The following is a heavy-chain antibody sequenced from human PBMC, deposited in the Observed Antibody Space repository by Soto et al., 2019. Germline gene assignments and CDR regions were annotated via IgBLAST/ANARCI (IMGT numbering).Heavy chain of an antibody. CDR3: SGGVGDAF. CDR1: ESTVSRDW. J-gene: IGHJ4*02. D-gene: IGHD1-26*01. V-gene: IGHV3-7*04. Sequence: EVHLVESGGGLVQTGGSLRLSCAIFESTVSRDWMNWVRQAPGKGLEWVAHINQDGSEKYYVDSVKGRFPISRDNAKKSLYLQMNGLRPADTAMYYCSGGVGDAFWGQGTLVTVSS. CDR2: INQDGSEK.